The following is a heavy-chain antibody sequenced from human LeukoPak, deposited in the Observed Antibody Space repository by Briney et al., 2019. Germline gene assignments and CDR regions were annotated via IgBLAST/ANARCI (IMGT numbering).Heavy chain of an antibody. V-gene: IGHV3-15*01. CDR1: GFTFSNAW. CDR2: IKSKTDGGTT. Sequence: PGGSLRLSCAASGFTFSNAWMSWVRQAPGKGLECVGRIKSKTDGGTTDYAAPVKGRFTISRDDSKTTLYPQMNSLKTEDTAVYYCTTDETGSGWYPGWYFDYWGQGTLVTVSS. J-gene: IGHJ4*02. D-gene: IGHD6-19*01. CDR3: TTDETGSGWYPGWYFDY.